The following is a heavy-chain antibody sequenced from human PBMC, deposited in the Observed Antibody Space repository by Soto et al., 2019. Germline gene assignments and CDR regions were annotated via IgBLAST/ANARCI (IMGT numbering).Heavy chain of an antibody. CDR2: ISSSSSYI. D-gene: IGHD5-12*01. Sequence: AGGSLRLSCAASGFTFSSYSMNWVRQAPGKGLEWVSSISSSSSYIYYADSVKGRFTISRDNAKNSLYLQMNSLRAEDTAVYYCARGPKVATNLMLGYYYGMDVWGQGTTVTVSS. J-gene: IGHJ6*02. CDR1: GFTFSSYS. V-gene: IGHV3-21*01. CDR3: ARGPKVATNLMLGYYYGMDV.